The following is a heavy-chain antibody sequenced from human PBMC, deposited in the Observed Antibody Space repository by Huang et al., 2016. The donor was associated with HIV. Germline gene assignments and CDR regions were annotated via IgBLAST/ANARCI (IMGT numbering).Heavy chain of an antibody. J-gene: IGHJ3*02. D-gene: IGHD2-15*01. CDR2: YEPEEGET. V-gene: IGHV1-24*01. Sequence: QVQLVESGAELKKPGASVRVSCKVSGYTVSELSLHWVRQAPENGLEWMGGYEPEEGETTEARRLQGRVTITEDTSTDTACMDLSSLRPEDTAGYYCATSTPDVGAGVLRSACDIWGQGTMVTVSS. CDR1: GYTVSELS. CDR3: ATSTPDVGAGVLRSACDI.